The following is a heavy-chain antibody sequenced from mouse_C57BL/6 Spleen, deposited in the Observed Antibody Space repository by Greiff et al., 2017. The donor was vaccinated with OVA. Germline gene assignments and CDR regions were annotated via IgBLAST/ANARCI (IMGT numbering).Heavy chain of an antibody. D-gene: IGHD1-1*01. J-gene: IGHJ2*01. Sequence: QVQLQQPGTELVKPGASVKLSCKASGYTLTSYWMHWVKQRPGQGLEWIGNINPSNGGTNYNEKFKSKATLTVDKSSSTAYMQLSSLTSADSAVYYWARDYGSSYVRLDYWGQGTTLTVSS. CDR1: GYTLTSYW. V-gene: IGHV1-53*01. CDR2: INPSNGGT. CDR3: ARDYGSSYVRLDY.